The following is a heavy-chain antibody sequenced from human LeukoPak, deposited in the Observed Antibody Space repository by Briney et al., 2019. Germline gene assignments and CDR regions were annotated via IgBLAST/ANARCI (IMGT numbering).Heavy chain of an antibody. V-gene: IGHV3-23*01. CDR2: ISGSGGST. D-gene: IGHD6-13*01. CDR1: GFTFNSYA. J-gene: IGHJ1*01. Sequence: GGSLRLSCAASGFTFNSYALSWVRQAPGKGLEWVSSISGSGGSTYYADSVKGRFTISRDNSKNTVYLQMNSQRAEDTALYYCAKDPAAAGTAEYFQHWGQGTLVTVSS. CDR3: AKDPAAAGTAEYFQH.